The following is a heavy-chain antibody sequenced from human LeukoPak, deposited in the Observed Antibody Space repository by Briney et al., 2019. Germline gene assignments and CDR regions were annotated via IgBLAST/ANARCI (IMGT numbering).Heavy chain of an antibody. D-gene: IGHD5-12*01. CDR3: ARLLIVASDNYFDY. J-gene: IGHJ4*02. V-gene: IGHV4-39*01. Sequence: WETLSLTCTVSGDSIRSYYWGWIRQPPGKGLEWIGNIYYSGNTYYNPSLKSRVTISIDTSKNQFSLQLSSVTAADTAVYFCARLLIVASDNYFDYWGQGTLVTVSS. CDR2: IYYSGNT. CDR1: GDSIRSYY.